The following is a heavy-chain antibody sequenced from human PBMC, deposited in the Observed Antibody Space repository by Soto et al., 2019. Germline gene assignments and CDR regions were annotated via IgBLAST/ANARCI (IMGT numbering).Heavy chain of an antibody. CDR2: IYPGDSDT. V-gene: IGHV5-51*01. CDR3: AGRHAEFGSSWSSFDY. CDR1: GYSFTSYW. Sequence: PGESLKISCKGSGYSFTSYWIGWVRQMPGKCLEWMGIIYPGDSDTRYSPSFQGQVTISADKSISTAYLQWSSLKASDTAMYYCAGRHAEFGSSWSSFDYWGQGTLVTVSS. D-gene: IGHD6-13*01. J-gene: IGHJ4*02.